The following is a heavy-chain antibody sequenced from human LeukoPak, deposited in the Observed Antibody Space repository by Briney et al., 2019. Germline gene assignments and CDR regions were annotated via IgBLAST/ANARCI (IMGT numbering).Heavy chain of an antibody. J-gene: IGHJ2*01. D-gene: IGHD6-19*01. CDR3: ARDTMKDDSSGWYYLYWYFDL. CDR2: ISSSGSTI. CDR1: GFTFSSYE. Sequence: GGSLRLSCAASGFTFSSYEMNWVRQAPGKGLEWVSYISSSGSTIYYADSVKGRFTISRDNAKDSLYLQMNSLRAEDTAVYYCARDTMKDDSSGWYYLYWYFDLWGQGTLVTVSS. V-gene: IGHV3-48*03.